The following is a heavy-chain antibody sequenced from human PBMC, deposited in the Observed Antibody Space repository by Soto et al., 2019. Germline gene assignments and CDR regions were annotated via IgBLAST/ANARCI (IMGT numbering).Heavy chain of an antibody. CDR1: GFTFGDYA. D-gene: IGHD3-10*01. V-gene: IGHV3-49*03. CDR3: ASESVPITRLRGDVDV. J-gene: IGHJ6*04. Sequence: EVQLVESGGGLVQPGRSLRLSCTASGFTFGDYAMSWFRQSPGKGLEWLGFIRAKAFGGTTEYAASAEGRFTLSREDTKSIAYLKMNSLKTEGTAMYYCASESVPITRLRGDVDVWGKGTTVTVSS. CDR2: IRAKAFGGTT.